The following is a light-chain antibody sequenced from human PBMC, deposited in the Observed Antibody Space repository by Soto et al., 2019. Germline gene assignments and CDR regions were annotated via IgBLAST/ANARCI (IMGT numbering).Light chain of an antibody. Sequence: DIQMTQSPSSLSASIGDKVTITCRASQGIGNFLAWYQQKPGKPPKLLVYAASSLQSGVPSRFSGSGVGTDFTLTISSLQPEDVASYYCQKYDSAPWTFGQGTKVEIK. V-gene: IGKV1-27*01. CDR3: QKYDSAPWT. CDR2: AAS. J-gene: IGKJ1*01. CDR1: QGIGNF.